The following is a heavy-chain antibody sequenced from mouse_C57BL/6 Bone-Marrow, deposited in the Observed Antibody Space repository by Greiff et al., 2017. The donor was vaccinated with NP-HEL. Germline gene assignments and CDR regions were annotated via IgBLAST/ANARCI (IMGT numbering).Heavy chain of an antibody. V-gene: IGHV14-3*01. D-gene: IGHD1-2*01. CDR1: GFNIKNTY. CDR2: IDPANGNT. J-gene: IGHJ4*01. Sequence: VQLKESVAELVRPGASVKLSCTASGFNIKNTYMHWVKQRPEQGLEWIGRIDPANGNTKYAPKFQGKATITADTSSNTAYLQLSSLTSEDTAIYYCVPHYYTNAMDYWGQGTSVTVSS. CDR3: VPHYYTNAMDY.